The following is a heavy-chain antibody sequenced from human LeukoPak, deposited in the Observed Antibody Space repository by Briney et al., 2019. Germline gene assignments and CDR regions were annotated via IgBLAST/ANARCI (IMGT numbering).Heavy chain of an antibody. J-gene: IGHJ4*02. CDR3: ARARVTDIVVVPAATLLDY. CDR1: GFTFSSYS. CDR2: ISSSSSYI. Sequence: GGSLRLSCAASGFTFSSYSMNWVRQAPGKGLEWVSAISSSSSYIYYADSVKGRFTISRDNAKNSLYLQMNSLRAEDTAVYYCARARVTDIVVVPAATLLDYWGQGTLVTVSS. D-gene: IGHD2-2*01. V-gene: IGHV3-21*01.